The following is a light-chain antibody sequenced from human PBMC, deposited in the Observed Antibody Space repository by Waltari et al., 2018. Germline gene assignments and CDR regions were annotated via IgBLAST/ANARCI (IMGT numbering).Light chain of an antibody. CDR2: DAS. CDR3: QQRSNGPPELT. V-gene: IGKV3-11*01. CDR1: QSVGTS. Sequence: EIVLTQSPATLPSSPGERATLSCRASQSVGTSLAWYQQKPGQAPRILIWDASNRARGTPARLSGSGSGTDFTVTISGLGPGDCAVYYCQQRSNGPPELTFGGGTKVEIK. J-gene: IGKJ4*01.